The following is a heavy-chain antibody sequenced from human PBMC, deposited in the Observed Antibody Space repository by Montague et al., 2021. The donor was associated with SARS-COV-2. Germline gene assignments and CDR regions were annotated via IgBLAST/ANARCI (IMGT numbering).Heavy chain of an antibody. Sequence: SETRSLPCSVSGYSVNSGYYWAWIRQPSGKGLEWIGSVRQSGSTYFTPSLASRVSMSVDTSKNQFSLTLTSVTAADTALYYCARVGVYGGRIYYYFYGLDDWGQGTAVTVS. CDR3: ARVGVYGGRIYYYFYGLDD. V-gene: IGHV4-38-2*02. CDR1: GYSVNSGYY. CDR2: VRQSGST. D-gene: IGHD3-10*01. J-gene: IGHJ6*02.